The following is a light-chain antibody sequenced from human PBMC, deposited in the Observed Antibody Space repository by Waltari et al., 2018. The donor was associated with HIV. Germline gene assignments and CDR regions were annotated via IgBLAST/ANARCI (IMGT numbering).Light chain of an antibody. V-gene: IGLV2-14*01. J-gene: IGLJ2*01. CDR2: QVT. CDR1: TDSKF. CDR3: ASRAAENTFL. Sequence: QSALAQPASVSGSPGQSVTISCRGTTDSKFVPWYQYHPGRAPKLIIFQVTNRPSGVSTRFSGSKSGNTASLTISGLQSDDEAHYFCASRAAENTFLFGGGTQVTVL.